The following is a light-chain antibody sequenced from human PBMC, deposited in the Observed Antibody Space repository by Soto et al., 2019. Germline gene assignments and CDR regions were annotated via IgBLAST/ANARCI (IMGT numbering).Light chain of an antibody. J-gene: IGKJ2*01. V-gene: IGKV4-1*01. CDR1: QSVLYSSNNKNY. CDR2: WAS. Sequence: DIVMTQSPDSLAVSLGERATINCKSSQSVLYSSNNKNYLAWYQHKLGQPPKLLIYWASTRESGVPDRFSGSGSGTDFTLTINSLQAEDVAVYYCQQYYGTPYTFGQGTKLEIK. CDR3: QQYYGTPYT.